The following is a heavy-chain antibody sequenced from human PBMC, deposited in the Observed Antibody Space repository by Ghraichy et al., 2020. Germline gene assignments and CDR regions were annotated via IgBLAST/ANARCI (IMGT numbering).Heavy chain of an antibody. J-gene: IGHJ5*02. CDR1: GFTFSSYG. CDR3: AREGLTGDWGSYNWFDP. Sequence: GGSLRLSCAASGFTFSSYGMHWVRQAPGKGLEWVAVIWYDGSNKYYADSVKGRFTISRDNSKNTLYLQMNSLRAEDTAVYYCAREGLTGDWGSYNWFDPWGQGTLVTVSS. V-gene: IGHV3-33*01. D-gene: IGHD7-27*01. CDR2: IWYDGSNK.